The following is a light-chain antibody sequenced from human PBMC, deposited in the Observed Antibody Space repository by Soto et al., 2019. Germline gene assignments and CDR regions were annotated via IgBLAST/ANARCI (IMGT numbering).Light chain of an antibody. J-gene: IGKJ1*01. CDR3: QQYYRTPQT. V-gene: IGKV4-1*01. CDR2: WAS. Sequence: DIVMTQSPDSLAVSLGERATINCKSGHSVLYSSNNKNYLAWYQQKPGQPPKLLIYWASTRESGVPDRFSGSGSGTDFTLTISSLQADDVAVYYCQQYYRTPQTFGQGTKVDIK. CDR1: HSVLYSSNNKNY.